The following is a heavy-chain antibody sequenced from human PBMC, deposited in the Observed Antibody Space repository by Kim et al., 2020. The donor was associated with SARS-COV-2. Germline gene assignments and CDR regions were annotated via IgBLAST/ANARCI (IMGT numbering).Heavy chain of an antibody. J-gene: IGHJ2*01. Sequence: SETLSLTCAVYGGSFSGYYWSWIRQPPGKGLEWIGEINHSGSTNYNPSLKSRVTISVDTSKNQFSLKLSSVTAADTAVYYCARGPRITMVRGVRGYFDLWGRGTLVTVSS. CDR3: ARGPRITMVRGVRGYFDL. CDR2: INHSGST. D-gene: IGHD3-10*01. V-gene: IGHV4-34*01. CDR1: GGSFSGYY.